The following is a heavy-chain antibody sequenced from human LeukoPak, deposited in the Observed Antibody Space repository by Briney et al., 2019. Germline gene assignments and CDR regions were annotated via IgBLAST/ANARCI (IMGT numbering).Heavy chain of an antibody. CDR1: GGSISISSYY. J-gene: IGHJ6*03. CDR3: ARLYYGSGSFAYYYMDV. V-gene: IGHV4-39*01. Sequence: SETLSLTCTVSGGSISISSYYWGWIRQPPGKGLEWIGSIYYSGSTYYNPSLKSRVTISVDTSKNQFSLKLNSVTAADTAVYYCARLYYGSGSFAYYYMDVWGKGTTVTVSS. CDR2: IYYSGST. D-gene: IGHD3-10*01.